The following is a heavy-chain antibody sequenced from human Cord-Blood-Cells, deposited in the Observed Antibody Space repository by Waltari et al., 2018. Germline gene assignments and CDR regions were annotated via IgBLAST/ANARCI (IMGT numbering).Heavy chain of an antibody. CDR2: INHSGSN. CDR3: ARVLLPHLDYFDY. Sequence: QVQLQQWGAGLLKPSETLSLTCAVYGGSFSGYYWSWIRQPPGKGLEWIGKINHSGSNNYNPSRKSRVTLSVDTSKNQFSLTLSSVTAAVTAVYYCARVLLPHLDYFDYWGQGTLVTVSS. V-gene: IGHV4-34*01. J-gene: IGHJ4*02. CDR1: GGSFSGYY.